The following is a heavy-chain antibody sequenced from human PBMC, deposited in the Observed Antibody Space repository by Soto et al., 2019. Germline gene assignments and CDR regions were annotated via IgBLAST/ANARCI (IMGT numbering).Heavy chain of an antibody. D-gene: IGHD2-15*01. Sequence: KPSETLSLTCAVYGGSFSGYYWSWIRQPPGKGLEWIGEINHSGSTNYNPSLKSRVTISVDTSKNQFSLKLSSVTAADTAVYYCARLVVVVAATESRYYYYGMDVWGQGTTVTVSS. CDR1: GGSFSGYY. J-gene: IGHJ6*02. V-gene: IGHV4-34*01. CDR3: ARLVVVVAATESRYYYYGMDV. CDR2: INHSGST.